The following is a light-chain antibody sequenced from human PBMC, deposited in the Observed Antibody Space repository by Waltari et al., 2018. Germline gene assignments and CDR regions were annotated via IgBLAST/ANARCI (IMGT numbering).Light chain of an antibody. V-gene: IGLV3-21*04. Sequence: SYVVTQPPSVSVAPGATARITCGGDNIGSYSVPWYQQRPGQAPILIMRYDSDRPSGIPDRFSGFNSGNTATLTISRVEAGDEADYYCHVWHAALDPGVFGSGTEVTVL. CDR1: NIGSYS. J-gene: IGLJ1*01. CDR3: HVWHAALDPGV. CDR2: YDS.